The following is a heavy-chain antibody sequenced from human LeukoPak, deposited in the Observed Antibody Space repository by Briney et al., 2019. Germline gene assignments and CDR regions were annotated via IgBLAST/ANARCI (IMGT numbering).Heavy chain of an antibody. J-gene: IGHJ6*02. D-gene: IGHD5-18*01. CDR2: IKEDGSER. CDR1: AFIFSGHW. Sequence: PGGSLRLSCEGSAFIFSGHWMNWVRQTPGKGLEWVASIKEDGSERQYVDSVKGRFSISRDNTKGSLFLQLNSLRSEDTAVYYCARFPNTAMVMGLEYYYYGMDVWGQGTTVTVSS. CDR3: ARFPNTAMVMGLEYYYYGMDV. V-gene: IGHV3-7*03.